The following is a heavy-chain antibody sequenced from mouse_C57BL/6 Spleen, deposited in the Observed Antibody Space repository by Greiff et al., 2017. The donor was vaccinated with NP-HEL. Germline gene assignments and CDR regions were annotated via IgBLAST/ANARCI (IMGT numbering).Heavy chain of an antibody. CDR2: IYPRDGST. D-gene: IGHD2-4*01. V-gene: IGHV1-78*01. CDR3: ARGAYYDYDADY. J-gene: IGHJ2*01. CDR1: GYTFTDHT. Sequence: VQLQQSDAELVKPGASVKISCKVSGYTFTDHTIHWMKQRPEQGLEWIGYIYPRDGSTKYNEKFKGKATLTADKSSSTAYMQLKSPTSEDSAVYFCARGAYYDYDADYWGQGTTLTVSS.